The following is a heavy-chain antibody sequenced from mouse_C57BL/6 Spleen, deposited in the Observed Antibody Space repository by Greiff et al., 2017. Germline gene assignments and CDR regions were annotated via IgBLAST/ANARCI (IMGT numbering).Heavy chain of an antibody. CDR1: GYTFTSYW. Sequence: VQLQQPGTELVKPGASVKLSCKASGYTFTSYWMHWVKQRPGQGLEWIGNINPSNGGTNYNEKFKSKPTLTVDKSSSTAYMQLSSLTSEDSAVYYCARSWDDDGYYDAMDYWGQGTSVTVSS. CDR2: INPSNGGT. V-gene: IGHV1-53*01. CDR3: ARSWDDDGYYDAMDY. J-gene: IGHJ4*01. D-gene: IGHD2-3*01.